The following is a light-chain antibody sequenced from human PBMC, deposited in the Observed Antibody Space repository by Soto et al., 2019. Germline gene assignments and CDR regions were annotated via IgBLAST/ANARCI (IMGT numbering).Light chain of an antibody. Sequence: DIQMTQSPSSLSASVGDRVTITCQASQDIGNNLNWYQQKPGKAPNLLIYDASNLETGVPSRFSGGGSGRDFTFTISTLQPEEIATYYCQQYDNLPGYTFGQGTNLEIK. J-gene: IGKJ2*01. CDR3: QQYDNLPGYT. CDR1: QDIGNN. CDR2: DAS. V-gene: IGKV1-33*01.